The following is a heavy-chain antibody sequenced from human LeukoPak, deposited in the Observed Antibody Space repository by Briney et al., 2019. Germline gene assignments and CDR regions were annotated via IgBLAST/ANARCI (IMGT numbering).Heavy chain of an antibody. CDR1: GFTFSAYG. V-gene: IGHV3-30*02. J-gene: IGHJ5*02. CDR2: IRYAGSNK. Sequence: GGSLRLSCAASGFTFSAYGMHWVRQAPGKGLEWVAFIRYAGSNKYYADSVNGRFTISRDNSMNTLYLQMNSLRVEDTAVYYCAKDAAPYSNNSPNWFDPWGQGTLVTVSS. CDR3: AKDAAPYSNNSPNWFDP. D-gene: IGHD4-11*01.